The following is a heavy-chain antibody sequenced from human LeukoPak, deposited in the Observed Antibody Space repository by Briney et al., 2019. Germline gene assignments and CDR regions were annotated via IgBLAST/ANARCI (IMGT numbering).Heavy chain of an antibody. J-gene: IGHJ4*02. CDR1: GFTFSSYS. V-gene: IGHV3-21*01. D-gene: IGHD6-19*01. CDR2: ISSSSSYI. CDR3: AHGGGWYYFDY. Sequence: GGSLRLSCAASGFTFSSYSMNWVRQAPGKGLEWVSSISSSSSYICYADSVKGRFTISRDNAKNSLYLQMNSLRAEDTAVYYCAHGGGWYYFDYWGQGTLVTVSS.